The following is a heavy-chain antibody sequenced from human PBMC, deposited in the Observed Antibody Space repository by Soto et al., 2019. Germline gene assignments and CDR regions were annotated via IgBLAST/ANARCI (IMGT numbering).Heavy chain of an antibody. CDR1: GGTFSSYA. CDR3: ARVLISGYSYGPKYYFDY. V-gene: IGHV1-69*13. J-gene: IGHJ4*02. D-gene: IGHD5-18*01. CDR2: IIPIFGTA. Sequence: ASVKVSCKXSGGTFSSYAISWVRQAPGQGLEWMGGIIPIFGTANYAQKFQGRVTITADESTSTAYMELSSLRSEDTAVYYCARVLISGYSYGPKYYFDYWGQGTLVTSPQ.